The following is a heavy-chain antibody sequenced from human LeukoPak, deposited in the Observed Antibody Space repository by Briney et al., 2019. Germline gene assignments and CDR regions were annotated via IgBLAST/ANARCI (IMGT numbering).Heavy chain of an antibody. CDR3: ARGIAVDY. Sequence: SETLSLTCTVSGASISRYYWSWIRQSPGMGLELIAYTQSSGATNYNPSLKSRVTLSIDTSKNQSSLKLSSVTAADTAVYYCARGIAVDYWGQGTLVTVSS. V-gene: IGHV4-59*12. D-gene: IGHD6-13*01. CDR2: TQSSGAT. J-gene: IGHJ4*02. CDR1: GASISRYY.